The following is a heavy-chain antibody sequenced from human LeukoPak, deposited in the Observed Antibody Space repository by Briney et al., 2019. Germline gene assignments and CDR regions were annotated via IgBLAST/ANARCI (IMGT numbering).Heavy chain of an antibody. CDR1: GGTFSSYA. CDR3: ARARGGAQTYY. J-gene: IGHJ4*02. V-gene: IGHV1-69*04. D-gene: IGHD3-16*01. CDR2: IIPILGIA. Sequence: SAKVSCKASGGTFSSYAISWVRQAPGQGLEWMGRIIPILGIANYAQKFQGRVTITADKSTSTAYMELSSLRSEDTAVYYCARARGGAQTYYWGQGTLVTVSS.